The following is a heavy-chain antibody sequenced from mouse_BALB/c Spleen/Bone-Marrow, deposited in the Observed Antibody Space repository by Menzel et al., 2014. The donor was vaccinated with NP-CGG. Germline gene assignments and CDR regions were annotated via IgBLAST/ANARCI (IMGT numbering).Heavy chain of an antibody. D-gene: IGHD1-1*01. CDR3: ARHPIYYYGSSWGNYAMGC. CDR2: ISNGGGST. CDR1: GFTFSSYT. V-gene: IGHV5-12-2*01. J-gene: IGHJ4*01. Sequence: DVKLVESGGGLVQSGGPLKLSCAASGFTFSSYTMSWVRQTPEKRLEWVAYISNGGGSTHYPDTVKGRFTISRDNAKNTLYLQMSSLKSEDTAMYYCARHPIYYYGSSWGNYAMGCWRRGTSVPVSS.